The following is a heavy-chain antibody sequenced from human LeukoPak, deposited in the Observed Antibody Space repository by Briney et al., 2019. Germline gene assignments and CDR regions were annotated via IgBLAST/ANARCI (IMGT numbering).Heavy chain of an antibody. CDR2: ISPSCTDI. J-gene: IGHJ4*02. Sequence: GGPLRLSCAVSGFTFTDTYMTWIRQAPGKGLESLSYISPSCTDISYADAVKGRFTISRDNAKNSLYLQMNSLRAEDTAVYYCTRDPRRLDYWGQGILVTVSS. CDR3: TRDPRRLDY. CDR1: GFTFTDTY. V-gene: IGHV3-11*01.